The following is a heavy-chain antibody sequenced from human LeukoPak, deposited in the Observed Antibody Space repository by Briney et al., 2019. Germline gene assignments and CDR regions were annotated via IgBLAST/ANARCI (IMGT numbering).Heavy chain of an antibody. D-gene: IGHD6-19*01. CDR3: ARGIVVAGFDY. J-gene: IGHJ4*02. CDR1: GFTFSSYA. V-gene: IGHV3-48*02. Sequence: GGSLRLSCVASGFTFSSYAMSWVRQAPGKGLEWVSYISSSSSTIYYADSVKGRFTISRDNAKNSLYLQMSGLRDEDTAVYYCARGIVVAGFDYWGQGTLVTVSS. CDR2: ISSSSSTI.